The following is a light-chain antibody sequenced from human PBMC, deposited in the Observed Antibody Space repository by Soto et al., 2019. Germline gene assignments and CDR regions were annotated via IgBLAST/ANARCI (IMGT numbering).Light chain of an antibody. CDR2: GSS. CDR3: QQYDSSRT. J-gene: IGKJ1*01. Sequence: EIVLTQSPGTLSLSPGERATLFCRASQSVSSTFLAWYQQKPGQAPRVLIYGSSARAAGIPDRFSGSGSGTDFTLTISRLEPEDFAVYYCQQYDSSRTFGQGTKVEMK. V-gene: IGKV3-20*01. CDR1: QSVSSTF.